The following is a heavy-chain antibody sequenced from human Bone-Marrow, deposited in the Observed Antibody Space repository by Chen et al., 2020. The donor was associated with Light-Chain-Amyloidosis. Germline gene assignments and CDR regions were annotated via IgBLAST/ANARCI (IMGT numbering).Heavy chain of an antibody. CDR2: MNPNNGTT. J-gene: IGHJ4*02. V-gene: IGHV1-8*01. CDR3: ARAGTSGYFYYR. CDR1: GYTFTSFD. D-gene: IGHD3-22*01. Sequence: QVQLVQSGAGVRHPGGSVKVSCKASGYTFTSFDIKRVRQAPGQGLEWVGWMNPNNGTTKYAQRFQGRVTMTRNTSISTAYLELSSLRSEDTAMYYCARAGTSGYFYYRWGQGTLVTASS.